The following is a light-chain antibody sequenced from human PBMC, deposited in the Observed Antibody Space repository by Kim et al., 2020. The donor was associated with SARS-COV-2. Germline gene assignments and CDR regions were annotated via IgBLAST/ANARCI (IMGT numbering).Light chain of an antibody. J-gene: IGLJ3*02. Sequence: QGGTTSCTGSSSNLGAGYQAHWYQQLPGTAPKLLIYGDNHRPSGVPDRFSGSRSGTSASLAVTGLQAEDEADYYCQSYDSSLSARVFGGGTQLTVL. CDR1: SSNLGAGYQ. V-gene: IGLV1-40*01. CDR2: GDN. CDR3: QSYDSSLSARV.